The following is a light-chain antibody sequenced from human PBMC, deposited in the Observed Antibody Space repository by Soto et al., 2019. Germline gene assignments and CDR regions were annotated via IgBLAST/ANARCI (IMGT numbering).Light chain of an antibody. CDR3: QQTYRSSWT. CDR2: DAS. J-gene: IGKJ1*01. V-gene: IGKV1-39*01. CDR1: QGISTY. Sequence: DIQMTQSPSTLSASVGDRVTITCRASQGISTYLAWYQQKLGKAPKLLIYDASTLQSGVPSRFSGSGSGTDFTLTISSLQPEDFATYYCQQTYRSSWTFGPGTKVDI.